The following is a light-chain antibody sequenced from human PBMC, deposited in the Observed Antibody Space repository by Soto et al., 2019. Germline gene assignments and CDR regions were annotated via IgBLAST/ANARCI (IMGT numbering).Light chain of an antibody. CDR3: ETWDSHTRM. J-gene: IGLJ3*02. Sequence: QLVLTQSCSASASLGSSVKLTCTLSNGRSTYIIAWHQQQPGKAPRFLMKLEGSGSYNKGSGVPDRFSGSTSGSDRYLTISNLQSEDEADYYCETWDSHTRMFGGGTRLTVL. CDR2: LEGSGSY. CDR1: NGRSTYI. V-gene: IGLV4-60*03.